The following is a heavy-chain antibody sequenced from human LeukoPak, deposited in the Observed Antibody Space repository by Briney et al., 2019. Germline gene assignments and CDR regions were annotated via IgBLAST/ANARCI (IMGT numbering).Heavy chain of an antibody. V-gene: IGHV3-23*01. CDR2: ISGSGGST. J-gene: IGHJ2*01. CDR3: ARDPHSSGRYWYFDL. Sequence: GGSLRLSCAASGFTFSSYAMSWVRQAPGKGLEWVSAISGSGGSTYYADSVKGRFSISRDNSKNTLYLQMNSLRAEDTAVYYCARDPHSSGRYWYFDLWGRGTLVTVSS. D-gene: IGHD3-22*01. CDR1: GFTFSSYA.